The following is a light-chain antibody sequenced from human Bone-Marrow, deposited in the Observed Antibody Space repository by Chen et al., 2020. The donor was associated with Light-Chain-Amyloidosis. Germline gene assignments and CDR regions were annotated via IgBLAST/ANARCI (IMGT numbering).Light chain of an antibody. CDR2: DAS. Sequence: EVVLTQSPATLSLSPGERATLSCRASQSVSSYVAWFQQKPGQAPSLLIYDASNRATGIPARFSGSGSGTDFTLTSSSLEPEDFAVYYCHQRNNWPFTFGPGTTVDIK. CDR3: HQRNNWPFT. V-gene: IGKV3-11*01. J-gene: IGKJ3*01. CDR1: QSVSSY.